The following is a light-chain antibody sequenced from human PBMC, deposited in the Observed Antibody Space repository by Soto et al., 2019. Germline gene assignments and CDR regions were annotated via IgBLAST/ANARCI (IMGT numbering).Light chain of an antibody. CDR2: DAS. CDR1: QGIRND. J-gene: IGKJ1*01. CDR3: QQCYMGWT. V-gene: IGKV1-17*01. Sequence: DIQMTQSPSSLSASVGDRVTITCRTSQGIRNDLGWYQHQPGKAPKLLIYDASTLESGVPSRFSGTGSGTEFTFSITSLQPEDFGTYYCQQCYMGWTFGQGTKVDFK.